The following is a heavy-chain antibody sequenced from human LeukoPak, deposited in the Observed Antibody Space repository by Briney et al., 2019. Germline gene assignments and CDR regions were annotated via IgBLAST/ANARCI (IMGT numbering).Heavy chain of an antibody. CDR2: IYYSGST. J-gene: IGHJ4*02. Sequence: SETLSLTCAVSGGSISSDGYSWSWIRQPPGKGLEWIGYIYYSGSTYYNPSLKSRVTISVDTSKNQFSLKLSSVTAADTAVYYCAREYRATYFDYWGQGTLVTVSS. V-gene: IGHV4-31*11. CDR1: GGSISSDGYS. CDR3: AREYRATYFDY. D-gene: IGHD1-26*01.